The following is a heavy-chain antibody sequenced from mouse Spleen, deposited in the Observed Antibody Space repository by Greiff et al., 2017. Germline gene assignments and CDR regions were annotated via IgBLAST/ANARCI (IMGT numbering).Heavy chain of an antibody. J-gene: IGHJ3*01. CDR2: ISYDGSN. CDR3: ARGTGPFAY. CDR1: GYSITSGYY. V-gene: IGHV3-6*01. Sequence: EVKLVESGPGLVKPSQSLSLTCSVTGYSITSGYYWNWIRQFPGNKLEWMGYISYDGSNNYNPSLKNRISITRDTSENQFFLKLNSVTTEDTATYYCARGTGPFAYWGQGTLVTVSA. D-gene: IGHD4-1*01.